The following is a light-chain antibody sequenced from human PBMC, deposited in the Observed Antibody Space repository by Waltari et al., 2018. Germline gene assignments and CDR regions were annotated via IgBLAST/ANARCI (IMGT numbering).Light chain of an antibody. J-gene: IGKJ5*01. Sequence: DIQMTQSPSFLSASVGDRVTITCQASQDIASSLNWYQQKPGKAPELLLYDASKSQAGVPSRFSGEGSGTDFIFSIKSRQAEDIGTYYCQRYDSFPPLTRDEDLPPITFGQGTRLEIK. CDR2: DAS. CDR3: QRYDSFPPLTRDEDLPPIT. CDR1: QDIASS. V-gene: IGKV1-33*01.